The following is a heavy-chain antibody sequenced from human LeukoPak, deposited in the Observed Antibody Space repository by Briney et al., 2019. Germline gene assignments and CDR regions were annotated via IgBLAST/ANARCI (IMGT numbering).Heavy chain of an antibody. CDR1: GFTFDDYA. J-gene: IGHJ6*03. D-gene: IGHD3-10*01. CDR2: ISWNSGSI. CDR3: ARGHGSGSYYSNYYYYYMDV. Sequence: GGSLRLSCAASGFTFDDYAMHWVRQAPGKGLEWVSGISWNSGSIGYADSVKGRFTISRDNAKNSLYLQMNSLRAEDTAVYYCARGHGSGSYYSNYYYYYMDVWGKGTTVTISS. V-gene: IGHV3-9*01.